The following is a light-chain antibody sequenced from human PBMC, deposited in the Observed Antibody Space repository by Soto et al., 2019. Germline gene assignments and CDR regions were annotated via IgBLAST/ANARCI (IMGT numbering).Light chain of an antibody. J-gene: IGLJ2*01. Sequence: QSVLTQPPSVSAAPGQTVTISCSGSSSNIGNNYVSCYQQLPGTAPKLLIYDNNKRPSGIPDRFSGSKSGTSATLGITGRQTGDEDDYYCGTWDSSLSAKVFGGGTKLTVL. CDR1: SSNIGNNY. V-gene: IGLV1-51*01. CDR2: DNN. CDR3: GTWDSSLSAKV.